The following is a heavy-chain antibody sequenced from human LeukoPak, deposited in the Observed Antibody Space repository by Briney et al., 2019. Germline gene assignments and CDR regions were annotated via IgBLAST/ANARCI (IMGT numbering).Heavy chain of an antibody. D-gene: IGHD6-19*01. CDR1: GFTFSSYW. CDR3: ARGGSVAGPDY. J-gene: IGHJ4*02. CDR2: INSDGSST. Sequence: GGSLRLSCAASGFTFSSYWMHWVRQAPGKGLVWVSRINSDGSSTSYADSVKGRFTISRDNAKNTLYLQMNSLRAEDTAVYYCARGGSVAGPDYWGQGTLVTVSS. V-gene: IGHV3-74*01.